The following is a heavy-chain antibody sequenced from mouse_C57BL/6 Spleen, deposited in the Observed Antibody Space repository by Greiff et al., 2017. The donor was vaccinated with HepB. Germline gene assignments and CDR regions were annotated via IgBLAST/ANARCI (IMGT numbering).Heavy chain of an antibody. CDR2: ISDGGSYT. CDR1: GFTFSSYA. CDR3: ARGDYAWYFDV. D-gene: IGHD2-4*01. Sequence: DVKLQESGGGLVKPGGSLKLSCAASGFTFSSYAMSWVRQTPEKRLEWVATISDGGSYTYYPDNVKGRFTISRDNAKNNLYLQMSHLKSEDTAMYYCARGDYAWYFDVWGTGTTVTVSS. J-gene: IGHJ1*03. V-gene: IGHV5-4*03.